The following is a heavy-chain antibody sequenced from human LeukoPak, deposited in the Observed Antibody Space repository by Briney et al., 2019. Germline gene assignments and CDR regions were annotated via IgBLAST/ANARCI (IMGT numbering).Heavy chain of an antibody. V-gene: IGHV1-3*01. J-gene: IGHJ4*02. CDR1: GYTFTSYA. Sequence: ASVKVSCKASGYTFTSYAMHWVRQAPGQRLEWMGWINAGNGNTKYSQKFQGRVTITADESTSTAYMELSSLRSEDTAVYYCASLGYCSSTSCYSLDYWGQGTLVTVSS. CDR2: INAGNGNT. CDR3: ASLGYCSSTSCYSLDY. D-gene: IGHD2-2*01.